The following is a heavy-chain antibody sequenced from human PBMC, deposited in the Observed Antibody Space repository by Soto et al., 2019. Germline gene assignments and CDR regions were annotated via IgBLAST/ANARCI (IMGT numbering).Heavy chain of an antibody. V-gene: IGHV3-23*01. CDR3: AKRPLATVFGVAGNRFDP. D-gene: IGHD3-3*01. Sequence: EVQLLESGGGLVQPGGSLRLSCAASGFTFSTYAMTWVRQAPGKGLEWVSGISGSGGSTYYADSVKGRFTISRDNSKNTLYLQMNSLRAEDTAVYYCAKRPLATVFGVAGNRFDPWGQGTLVTVSP. J-gene: IGHJ5*02. CDR2: ISGSGGST. CDR1: GFTFSTYA.